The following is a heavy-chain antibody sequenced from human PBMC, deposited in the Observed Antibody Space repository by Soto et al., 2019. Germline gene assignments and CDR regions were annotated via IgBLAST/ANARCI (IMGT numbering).Heavy chain of an antibody. CDR2: INHSGST. CDR3: ARGRIAAAGTIPRWFDP. J-gene: IGHJ5*02. CDR1: GGSFSGYY. D-gene: IGHD6-13*01. Sequence: SETLSLTCAVYGGSFSGYYWSWIRQPPGKGLEWIGEINHSGSTNYNPSLKSRVTISVDTSKNQFSLKLSSVTAADTAVYYCARGRIAAAGTIPRWFDPWGQGTLVTVSS. V-gene: IGHV4-34*01.